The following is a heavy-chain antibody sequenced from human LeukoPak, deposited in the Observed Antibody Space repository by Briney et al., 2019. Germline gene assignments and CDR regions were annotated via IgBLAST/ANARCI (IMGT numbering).Heavy chain of an antibody. D-gene: IGHD6-19*01. CDR2: IIPIFGTA. CDR3: ARDSVGYSSGWYWVY. Sequence: GASVKVSCKASGGTFSSYAISWVRQAPGQGLEWMGGIIPIFGTANYAQKLQGRVTMTTDTSTSTAYMELRSLRSDDTAVYYCARDSVGYSSGWYWVYWGQGTLVTVSS. V-gene: IGHV1-69*05. CDR1: GGTFSSYA. J-gene: IGHJ4*02.